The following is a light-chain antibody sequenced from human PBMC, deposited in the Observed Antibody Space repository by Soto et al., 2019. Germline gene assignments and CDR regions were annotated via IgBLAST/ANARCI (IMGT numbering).Light chain of an antibody. CDR3: QQYNSYSPT. V-gene: IGKV1-5*03. CDR1: QSISSW. CDR2: KAS. Sequence: DIQMTQSPSTLSASVGDRVTITCRASQSISSWLAWYQQKPGKAPKLLIYKASSLESGVPSRFSGSGSGTEFTLTISSLQPDDSATYYCQQYNSYSPTFGKGTKVDIK. J-gene: IGKJ1*01.